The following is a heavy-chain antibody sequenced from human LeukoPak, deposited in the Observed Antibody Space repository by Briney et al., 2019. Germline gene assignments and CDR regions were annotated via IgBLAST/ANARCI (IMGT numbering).Heavy chain of an antibody. D-gene: IGHD2-15*01. CDR1: GFTFSSYS. Sequence: GGSLRLSCAASGFTFSSYSMNWVRQAPGKGLEWVSSISNSSSYIYYADSVKGRFTISRDNAKNSLYLQMNSLRAEDTAVYYCARDRSSGGSCYSHWGQGTLVTVSS. J-gene: IGHJ4*02. CDR3: ARDRSSGGSCYSH. V-gene: IGHV3-21*01. CDR2: ISNSSSYI.